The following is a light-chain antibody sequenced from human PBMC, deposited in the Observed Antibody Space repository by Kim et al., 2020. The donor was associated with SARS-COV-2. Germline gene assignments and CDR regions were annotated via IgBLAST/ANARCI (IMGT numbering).Light chain of an antibody. V-gene: IGKV1-33*01. Sequence: GDRVTITCQASQDIKQYLNWYQQRPGKAPKMLIYDAYNLEPGVPPRFSGSGSGTDFTLTIDSLHSEDLATYFCQQYEALFTFGPGTKVDIK. CDR2: DAY. CDR1: QDIKQY. J-gene: IGKJ3*01. CDR3: QQYEALFT.